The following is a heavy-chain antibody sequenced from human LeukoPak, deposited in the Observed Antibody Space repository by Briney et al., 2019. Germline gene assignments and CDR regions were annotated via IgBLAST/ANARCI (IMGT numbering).Heavy chain of an antibody. CDR2: IYYSGTT. J-gene: IGHJ4*02. Sequence: SETLSLTCTVSGGSISSRSSYWAWIRQPPGKGLEWVGSIYYSGTTYYNPSLKSRLTLSADTSKNQFSLKLSSVTAADTAVYYCARDIGYCANDYWGQGALVTVSS. D-gene: IGHD5-12*01. CDR3: ARDIGYCANDY. V-gene: IGHV4-39*01. CDR1: GGSISSRSSY.